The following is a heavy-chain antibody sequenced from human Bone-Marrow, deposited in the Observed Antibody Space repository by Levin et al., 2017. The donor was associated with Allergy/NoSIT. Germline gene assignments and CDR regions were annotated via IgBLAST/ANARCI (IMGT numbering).Heavy chain of an antibody. CDR1: GFSFSTYG. D-gene: IGHD1-14*01. V-gene: IGHV3-33*01. Sequence: GGSLRLSCEASGFSFSTYGLHWVRQAPGKGLEWVAVIWSDGTTHYFTDSVKGRFIISRDNSRNTLYLQMNSLRGEDSGVYFCARMECITPTVPGCLFYHYGMDVWGQGTTVTVSS. CDR3: ARMECITPTVPGCLFYHYGMDV. J-gene: IGHJ6*02. CDR2: IWSDGTTH.